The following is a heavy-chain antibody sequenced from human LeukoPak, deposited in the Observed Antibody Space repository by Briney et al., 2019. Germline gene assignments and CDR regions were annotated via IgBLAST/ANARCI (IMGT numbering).Heavy chain of an antibody. Sequence: SETLSLTCTVSGGSVSDSNSYWGWIRQPPGKGLEWIANIYYSGNTFYNPSLKSRVTISLDASKNQFSVTLTSVTATDTAVYYCATGNSNVDYWGQGTLVTVSS. CDR2: IYYSGNT. V-gene: IGHV4-39*01. J-gene: IGHJ4*02. CDR3: ATGNSNVDY. D-gene: IGHD6-13*01. CDR1: GGSVSDSNSY.